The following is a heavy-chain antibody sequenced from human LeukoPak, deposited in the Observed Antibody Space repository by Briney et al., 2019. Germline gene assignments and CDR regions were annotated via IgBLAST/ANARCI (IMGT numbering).Heavy chain of an antibody. Sequence: SETLSLTCTVSGVSISSSSYCWGWIRQPPGKGLEWIGTISYSGSTYYNPSLKSRVIISVDTSKNQFSLKVSSVTAADTAVYYCARLSRVAGRLNGIDPWGQGILVTVSS. CDR3: ARLSRVAGRLNGIDP. J-gene: IGHJ5*02. CDR1: GVSISSSSYC. CDR2: ISYSGST. V-gene: IGHV4-39*01. D-gene: IGHD6-19*01.